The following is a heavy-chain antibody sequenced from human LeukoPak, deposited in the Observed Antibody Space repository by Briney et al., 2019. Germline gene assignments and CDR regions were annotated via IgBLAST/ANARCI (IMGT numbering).Heavy chain of an antibody. V-gene: IGHV3-7*01. Sequence: GGSLRLSCAASGLTFSSYWMSWVRQAPGKGLGWVANIKQDGSEKNYVDSVKGRFTISRDNAKNSLYLQMNSLRAEDTAVYYCAKEWIRSWGQGTMVTVSS. CDR3: AKEWIRS. CDR2: IKQDGSEK. D-gene: IGHD5-18*01. CDR1: GLTFSSYW. J-gene: IGHJ3*01.